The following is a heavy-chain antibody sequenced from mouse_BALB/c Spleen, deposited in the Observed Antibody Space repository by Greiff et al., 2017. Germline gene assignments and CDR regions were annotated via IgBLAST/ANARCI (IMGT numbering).Heavy chain of an antibody. CDR3: AREGGTARATD. V-gene: IGHV3-6*02. Sequence: EVQLQQSGPGLVKPSQSLSLTCSVTGYSITSGYYWNWIRQFPGNKLEWMGYISYDGSNNYNPSLKNRISITRDTSKNQFFLKLNSVTTEDTATYYCAREGGTARATDWGQGTTLTVSS. CDR1: GYSITSGYY. J-gene: IGHJ2*01. D-gene: IGHD3-2*01. CDR2: ISYDGSN.